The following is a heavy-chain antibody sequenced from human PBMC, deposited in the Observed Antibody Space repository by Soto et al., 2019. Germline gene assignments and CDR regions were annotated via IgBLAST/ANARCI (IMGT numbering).Heavy chain of an antibody. CDR3: ARVERGTATTVVDAFDI. CDR1: GGFVSSGNYY. J-gene: IGHJ3*02. D-gene: IGHD1-1*01. Sequence: QEQLQQWGAGLLKPSETLSLTCAVYGGFVSSGNYYWSWIRQPPGKGLEWIGEMSHRGGTHFNPSLKSRVTISVDTSKNQFSLEMSSVTAADTALYYCARVERGTATTVVDAFDIWGPGKMVTVSS. V-gene: IGHV4-34*01. CDR2: MSHRGGT.